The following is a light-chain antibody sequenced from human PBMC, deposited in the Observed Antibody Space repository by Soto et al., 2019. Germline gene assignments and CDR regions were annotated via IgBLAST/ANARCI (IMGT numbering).Light chain of an antibody. Sequence: EIVLTQSPGTLSLSPGQRATLSCRASQSVSSNYLAWYQQKTGQAPRLLIYGASSRATGITDRFSGSGSGTDFTLTVSRLEPEDFAVYYCQQYGSSPRTFGQGTKVEIK. CDR2: GAS. V-gene: IGKV3-20*01. CDR3: QQYGSSPRT. J-gene: IGKJ1*01. CDR1: QSVSSNY.